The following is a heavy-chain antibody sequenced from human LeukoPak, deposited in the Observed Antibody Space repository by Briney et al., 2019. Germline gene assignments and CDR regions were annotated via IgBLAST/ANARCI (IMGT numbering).Heavy chain of an antibody. J-gene: IGHJ4*02. Sequence: GGSLRLSCAASGFTFSSYAMNWVRQAPGKGLEWVSSISESGGTTDYADSVKGRFTISRDNSKNTLYLQMNSLRAEDTAVYYCARVDCSGGSCYYFDYWGQGTLVTVSS. V-gene: IGHV3-23*01. D-gene: IGHD2-15*01. CDR3: ARVDCSGGSCYYFDY. CDR2: ISESGGTT. CDR1: GFTFSSYA.